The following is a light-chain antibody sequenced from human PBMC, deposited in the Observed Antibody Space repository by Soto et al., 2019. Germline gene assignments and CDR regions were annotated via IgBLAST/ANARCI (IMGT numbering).Light chain of an antibody. CDR3: QQRSNWPSWT. J-gene: IGKJ1*01. CDR1: QSVSTY. CDR2: DAS. V-gene: IGKV3-11*01. Sequence: EIVLTQSPATLSLSPGERATLSCRASQSVSTYLAWYQQKPGQAPRLLIYDASNRATGIPARFSGSGSGTDFPLTIGSLEPEDFAVYYCQQRSNWPSWTFGQWTKVEIK.